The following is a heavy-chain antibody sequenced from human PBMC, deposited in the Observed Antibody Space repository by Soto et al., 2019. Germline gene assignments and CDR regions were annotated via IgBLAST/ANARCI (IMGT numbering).Heavy chain of an antibody. CDR1: GFTVSSKY. CDR2: INTDGNT. Sequence: GGSLRLSCAASGFTVSSKYMNSVRQAPGKGLEWVSLINTDGNTHYAGSVNGRFTISRDNSKNTLYLQMNSLRAEDTAVYYCARDKYSSGWNYYFDYWGQGTLVTVSS. D-gene: IGHD6-19*01. CDR3: ARDKYSSGWNYYFDY. V-gene: IGHV3-66*01. J-gene: IGHJ4*02.